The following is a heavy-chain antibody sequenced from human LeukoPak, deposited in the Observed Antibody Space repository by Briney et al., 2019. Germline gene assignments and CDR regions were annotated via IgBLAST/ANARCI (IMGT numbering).Heavy chain of an antibody. CDR3: ARQEIGLRSFDP. V-gene: IGHV4-39*01. Sequence: SEALSLTCTVSGGSISSSLYHWGWIRQSPGKNLEWLGSIYYTGTTHYNPSLKSRVTISVDTSKNQFSLNLSSVTAADTAVYYCARQEIGLRSFDPWGQGTLVTVSS. CDR1: GGSISSSLYH. D-gene: IGHD3/OR15-3a*01. CDR2: IYYTGTT. J-gene: IGHJ5*02.